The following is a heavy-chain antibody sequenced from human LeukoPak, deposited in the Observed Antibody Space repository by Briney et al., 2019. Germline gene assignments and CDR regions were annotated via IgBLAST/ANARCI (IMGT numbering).Heavy chain of an antibody. CDR1: GGTFISYA. D-gene: IGHD6-13*01. CDR3: ARAPYSSSFRESSYYYSYSMDV. CDR2: VIPIFGTA. V-gene: IGHV1-69*05. J-gene: IGHJ6*03. Sequence: AEKVSYKASGGTFISYAISWVRQAPGQGREWMGGVIPIFGTANYAQKLQGRGTITTGESTRTAYMELSSLRSQDTAVYYCARAPYSSSFRESSYYYSYSMDVWGNGTTVTVSS.